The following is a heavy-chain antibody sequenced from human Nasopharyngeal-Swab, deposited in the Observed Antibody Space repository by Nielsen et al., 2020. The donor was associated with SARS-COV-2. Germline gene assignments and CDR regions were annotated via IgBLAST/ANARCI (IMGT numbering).Heavy chain of an antibody. CDR2: MNPNSGNT. Sequence: WVRQAPGQGLEWMGWMNPNSGNTGYAQKFQGRVTMTRNTSISTAYTELSSLRSEDTAVYYCATLGYCSSTSCYTDYYYMDVWGKGTTVTVSS. D-gene: IGHD2-2*02. CDR3: ATLGYCSSTSCYTDYYYMDV. J-gene: IGHJ6*03. V-gene: IGHV1-8*01.